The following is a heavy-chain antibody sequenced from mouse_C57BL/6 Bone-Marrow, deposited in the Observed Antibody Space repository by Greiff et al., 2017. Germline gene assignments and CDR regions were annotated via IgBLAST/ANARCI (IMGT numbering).Heavy chain of an antibody. Sequence: EVQLQQSGPGLVKPGPSVKISCTASGYSFTDYNLNWVKQGNGKSLEWIGVINPNNGTTSYNQKFKGKATLTVDQSSSTAYMQLNSLTSEYSAVYYCARGYDYDYAMDYWGQGTSVTVSS. CDR2: INPNNGTT. CDR1: GYSFTDYN. D-gene: IGHD2-4*01. CDR3: ARGYDYDYAMDY. V-gene: IGHV1-39*01. J-gene: IGHJ4*01.